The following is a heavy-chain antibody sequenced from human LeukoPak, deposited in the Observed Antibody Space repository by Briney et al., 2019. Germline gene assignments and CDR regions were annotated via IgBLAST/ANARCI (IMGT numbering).Heavy chain of an antibody. CDR3: AKGGGSIGRSYYFDY. J-gene: IGHJ4*02. Sequence: GGSLRLSCAASGFTFSSDSMHWVRQAPGKGLEWVAAISNDGSNKFYTDSVKGRFTISRDNPKTTMNLQMNSLRAEDTAVYYCAKGGGSIGRSYYFDYWGQGTLVTVSS. V-gene: IGHV3-30*18. CDR1: GFTFSSDS. CDR2: ISNDGSNK. D-gene: IGHD2-15*01.